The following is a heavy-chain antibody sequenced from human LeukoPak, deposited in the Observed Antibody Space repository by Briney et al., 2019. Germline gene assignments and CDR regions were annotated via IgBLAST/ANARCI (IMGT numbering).Heavy chain of an antibody. CDR1: GGSISSGSYY. CDR3: ASSVVHDSSGYYYYYMDV. CDR2: IYTSGST. Sequence: SETLFLTCTVSGGSISSGSYYWSWIRQPAGKGLEWIGRIYTSGSTNYNPSLKSRVTISVDTSKHQFSLKLSSVTAADTAVYYCASSVVHDSSGYYYYYMDVWGKGTTVTVSS. D-gene: IGHD3-22*01. J-gene: IGHJ6*03. V-gene: IGHV4-61*02.